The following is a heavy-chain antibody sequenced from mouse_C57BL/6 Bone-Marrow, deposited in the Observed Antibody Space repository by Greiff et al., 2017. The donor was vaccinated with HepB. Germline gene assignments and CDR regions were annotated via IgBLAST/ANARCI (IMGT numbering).Heavy chain of an antibody. CDR2: IDPSDSET. CDR3: ARDYYGSSYDYAMDY. Sequence: LKQPGAELVRPGSSVKLSCKASGYTFTSYWMHWVKQRPIQGLEWIGNIDPSDSETHYNQKFKDKATLTVDKSSSTAYMQLSSLTSEDSAVYYCARDYYGSSYDYAMDYWGQGTSVTVSS. D-gene: IGHD1-1*01. J-gene: IGHJ4*01. CDR1: GYTFTSYW. V-gene: IGHV1-52*01.